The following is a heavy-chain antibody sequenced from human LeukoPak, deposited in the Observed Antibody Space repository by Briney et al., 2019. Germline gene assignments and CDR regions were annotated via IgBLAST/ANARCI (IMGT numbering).Heavy chain of an antibody. CDR2: INHSGST. Sequence: SETLSLTCVAYGGSFSGYYWIWIRQPPGKGLEWIGEINHSGSTNYNPSLKSRVTISVDTSKNQFSLKLSSVTAADTAVYYCAIYCSSTSCPNWFDPWGQGTLVTVSS. V-gene: IGHV4-34*01. CDR3: AIYCSSTSCPNWFDP. D-gene: IGHD2-2*01. CDR1: GGSFSGYY. J-gene: IGHJ5*02.